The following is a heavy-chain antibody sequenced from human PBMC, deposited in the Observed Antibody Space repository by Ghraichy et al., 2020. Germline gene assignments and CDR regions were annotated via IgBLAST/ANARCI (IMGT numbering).Heavy chain of an antibody. D-gene: IGHD5-24*01. V-gene: IGHV4-4*07. CDR1: GGSISSYY. CDR3: ARVGRRDGYNYAFDI. CDR2: IYTSGST. J-gene: IGHJ3*02. Sequence: SETLSLTCTVSGGSISSYYWSWIRQPAGKGLEWIGRIYTSGSTNYNPSLKSRVPMSVDTSKNQFSLKLTSVTAADTAVYYCARVGRRDGYNYAFDIWGQGTMVTVSS.